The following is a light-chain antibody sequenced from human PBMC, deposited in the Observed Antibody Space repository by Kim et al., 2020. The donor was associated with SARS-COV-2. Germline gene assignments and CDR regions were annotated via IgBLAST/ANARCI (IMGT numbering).Light chain of an antibody. J-gene: IGLJ2*01. CDR1: SSDIGGYDY. Sequence: GQSITISCTGTSSDIGGYDYVSWYQHHPGKAPKLLLSNVSNRPSGISNRFSGSKSGNTASLTISGLQAEDEADYYCSSYTSRSTVLFGGGTKVTVL. CDR2: NVS. CDR3: SSYTSRSTVL. V-gene: IGLV2-14*03.